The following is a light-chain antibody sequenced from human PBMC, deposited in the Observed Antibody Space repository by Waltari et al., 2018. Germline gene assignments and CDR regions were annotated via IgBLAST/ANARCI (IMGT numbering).Light chain of an antibody. CDR1: QSISSY. CDR2: AAA. J-gene: IGKJ5*01. Sequence: DIQMTQSPSSLSASVGDRVTITCRASQSISSYLNWYQQKPGKAPKPLIYAAASLQSGVPSRFSGSGSRTDFTLTISSLQPEDFATYYCQQSYSTPITFGQGTRLEIK. V-gene: IGKV1-39*01. CDR3: QQSYSTPIT.